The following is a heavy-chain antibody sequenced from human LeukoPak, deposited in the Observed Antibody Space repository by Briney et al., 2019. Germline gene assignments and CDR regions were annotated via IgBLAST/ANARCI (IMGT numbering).Heavy chain of an antibody. V-gene: IGHV1-24*01. CDR2: FNLENGET. J-gene: IGHJ5*02. CDR3: ARTGLVGVVIRGHWFDP. CDR1: GYTLSQFS. Sequence: ASVKVSCKVSGYTLSQFSTHWVRQAPGKGLEWLGVFNLENGETVYAHKFQGRLTMTEDTSTDTAYMELSSLRSEDTAVYYCARTGLVGVVIRGHWFDPWGQGTLVTVSS. D-gene: IGHD3-3*01.